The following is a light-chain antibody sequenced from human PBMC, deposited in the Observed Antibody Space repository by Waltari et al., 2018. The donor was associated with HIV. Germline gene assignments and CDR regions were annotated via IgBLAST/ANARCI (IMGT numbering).Light chain of an antibody. V-gene: IGKV1-39*01. CDR1: QTISKF. CDR3: QQTYSAPWT. J-gene: IGKJ1*01. CDR2: SAS. Sequence: DIQMTQSPSSLSASVGDRVTVTCRANQTISKFLNWYQQKPNKPPTPLISSASNLHGGVPSRFGGSGSGTDFALTITSLQPEDFAVYFCQQTYSAPWTFGQGT.